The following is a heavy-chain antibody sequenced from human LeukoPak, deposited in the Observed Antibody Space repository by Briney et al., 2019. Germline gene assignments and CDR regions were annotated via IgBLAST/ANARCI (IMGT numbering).Heavy chain of an antibody. CDR3: AKTGNPATGDY. D-gene: IGHD1-1*01. CDR1: GFTFSNYW. J-gene: IGHJ4*02. Sequence: GGSLRLSCAASGFTFSNYWMHWVRQAPGKGLVWVSRINSDGSSTSYADSVKGRFTISGDNSKNTLYLQMNSLRAEDTAVYYCAKTGNPATGDYWGQGTLVTVSS. CDR2: INSDGSST. V-gene: IGHV3-74*01.